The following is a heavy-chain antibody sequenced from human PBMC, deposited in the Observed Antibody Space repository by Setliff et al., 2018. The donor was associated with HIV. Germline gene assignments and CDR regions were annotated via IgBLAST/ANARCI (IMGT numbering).Heavy chain of an antibody. D-gene: IGHD6-13*01. CDR1: GGSISRGSYY. CDR2: IYTSGSI. Sequence: ASETLSLTCTVSGGSISRGSYYWSWIRQPAGKGLEWIGRIYTSGSIHYDPSLTSRVTISVDTSKNQFSLKVSSVNAPDTAVYFCAREDGEYTSSPRWFDPWGQGTQVTVSS. J-gene: IGHJ5*02. CDR3: AREDGEYTSSPRWFDP. V-gene: IGHV4-61*02.